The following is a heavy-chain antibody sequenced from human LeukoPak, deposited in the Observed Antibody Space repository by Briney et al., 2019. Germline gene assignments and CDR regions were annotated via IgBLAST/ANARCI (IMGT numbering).Heavy chain of an antibody. CDR2: IHYSGST. J-gene: IGHJ4*02. CDR1: GGSINNRTYY. D-gene: IGHD6-19*01. CDR3: ARDYRGTYSTGWFVWDY. V-gene: IGHV4-39*07. Sequence: SETLSLTCTVSGGSINNRTYYWGWIRQPPGKGLEWIGNIHYSGSTYYNPSLKSRVAISFDTSKTQFSLELRSVSAADTALYYCARDYRGTYSTGWFVWDYWGQGVLVTVSS.